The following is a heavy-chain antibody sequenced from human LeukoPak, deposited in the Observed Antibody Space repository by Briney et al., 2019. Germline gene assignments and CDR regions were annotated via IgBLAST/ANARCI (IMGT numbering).Heavy chain of an antibody. CDR3: ARVLRDISGHYDY. D-gene: IGHD3-22*01. Sequence: GGSLRLSCAASGFTFSNYALHWVRQAPGKGLEYVSAISINGDNTYYANSVKGRFTISRDNSKNTLYLQMGSLRAEDMAVYYCARVLRDISGHYDYWGQGTLVTVSS. CDR1: GFTFSNYA. V-gene: IGHV3-64*01. CDR2: ISINGDNT. J-gene: IGHJ4*02.